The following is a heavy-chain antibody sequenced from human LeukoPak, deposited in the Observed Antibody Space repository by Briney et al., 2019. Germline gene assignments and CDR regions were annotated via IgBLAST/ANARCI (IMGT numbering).Heavy chain of an antibody. V-gene: IGHV1-18*01. D-gene: IGHD3-22*01. Sequence: GASVKVSCKASGYTFTSYGISWVRQAPGQGLEWMGWISAYNGNTNYAQKLQGRVTMTTDTSTSTAYMELRSLRSDDTAVYYCERDAGNYDSSGYDYWGQGTLVTVSS. CDR3: ERDAGNYDSSGYDY. CDR2: ISAYNGNT. J-gene: IGHJ4*02. CDR1: GYTFTSYG.